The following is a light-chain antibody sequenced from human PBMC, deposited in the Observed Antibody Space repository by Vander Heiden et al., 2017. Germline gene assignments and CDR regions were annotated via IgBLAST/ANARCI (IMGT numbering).Light chain of an antibody. CDR3: QQYYGLPIT. Sequence: DTQMTQSPSSFSASIGDRVTITCQANQSISNYLNWYQQKPGKAPKLLLYDASNLETGVPSRFSGSGSGTDFTFTISSLQPEDVATYYCQQYYGLPITFGQGTRLEIK. CDR2: DAS. V-gene: IGKV1-33*01. J-gene: IGKJ5*01. CDR1: QSISNY.